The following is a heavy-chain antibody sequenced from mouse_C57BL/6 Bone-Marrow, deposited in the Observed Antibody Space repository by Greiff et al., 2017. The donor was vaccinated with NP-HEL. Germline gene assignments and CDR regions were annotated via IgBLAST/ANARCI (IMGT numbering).Heavy chain of an antibody. CDR2: IYPRDGST. CDR1: GYTFTSYD. Sequence: QVQLQQSGPELVKPGASVKLSCKASGYTFTSYDINWVQQRPGQGLEWIGWIYPRDGSTTSTEKLKGKATLTVDTSSSTAYMELHSLTSEDSAVYFCARNWGDWYFDVWGTGTTVTVSS. J-gene: IGHJ1*03. D-gene: IGHD4-1*01. CDR3: ARNWGDWYFDV. V-gene: IGHV1-85*01.